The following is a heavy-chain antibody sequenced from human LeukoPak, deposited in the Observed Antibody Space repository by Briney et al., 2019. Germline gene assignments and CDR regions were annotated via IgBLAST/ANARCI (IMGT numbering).Heavy chain of an antibody. V-gene: IGHV3-66*02. CDR3: AKDLANSRTTDY. CDR2: IYSGGST. CDR1: GFTVSSNY. Sequence: GGSLRLSCAVSGFTVSSNYMSWVRQAPGKGLEWVSVIYSGGSTYYADSVEGRFTIFRDNSRNTLYLQMNSLSVEDTAFYYCAKDLANSRTTDYWGQGTLVTVSS. D-gene: IGHD1-1*01. J-gene: IGHJ4*02.